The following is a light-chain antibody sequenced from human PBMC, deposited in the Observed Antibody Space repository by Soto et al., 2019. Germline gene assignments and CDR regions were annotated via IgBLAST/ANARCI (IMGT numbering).Light chain of an antibody. CDR2: GAS. J-gene: IGKJ1*01. CDR3: QHYGTSPLT. CDR1: QSVSSNY. Sequence: ESVLTQSPGTLSLSPGERATLSCRASQSVSSNYLAWYQQKPGQTPRLLIYGASTRATGIPDRFSGSGSGTDFTLTISRLEPEDFAVYFCQHYGTSPLTFGQGTKVEIK. V-gene: IGKV3-20*01.